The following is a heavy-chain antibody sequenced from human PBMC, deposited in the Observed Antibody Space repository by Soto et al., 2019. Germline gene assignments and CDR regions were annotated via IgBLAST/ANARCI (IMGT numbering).Heavy chain of an antibody. V-gene: IGHV3-33*01. CDR1: GFTFSSYG. D-gene: IGHD6-19*01. J-gene: IGHJ6*02. CDR3: ARASSVAFTYYYGMDV. Sequence: GGSLRLSCAASGFTFSSYGMHWVRQAPGKGLEWVAVIWYDGSNKYYADSVKGRFTISRDNSKNTLYLQMNSLRAEDTAVYYCARASSVAFTYYYGMDVWGQGTTVTVSS. CDR2: IWYDGSNK.